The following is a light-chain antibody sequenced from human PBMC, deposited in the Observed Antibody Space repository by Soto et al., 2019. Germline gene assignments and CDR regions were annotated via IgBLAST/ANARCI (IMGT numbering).Light chain of an antibody. V-gene: IGLV2-23*01. CDR2: KGT. Sequence: SVLAQPASVSGSPGQSITISCTGTSSDVGAYNSVSWYQQHPHKAPQVIIYKGTQRPSGVSNRFSGSTSGNAASLTISGLQADDEADYFCCSSAPESTYVFGSGTRSP. CDR3: CSSAPESTYV. J-gene: IGLJ1*01. CDR1: SSDVGAYNS.